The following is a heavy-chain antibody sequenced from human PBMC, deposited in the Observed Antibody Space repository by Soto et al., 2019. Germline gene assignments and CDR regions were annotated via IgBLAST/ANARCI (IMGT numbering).Heavy chain of an antibody. Sequence: QVQVVQSGDEVKKPGASVKVSCKASGYTFTNYGFSWVRQAPGQGLEWMGWISGYNGNTKYAEKFEGRVTMTTKTSTSTAHMELRSLRSDDTAVYYCAGEGQAPYYYYGMDVWGQGTAVTVSS. CDR3: AGEGQAPYYYYGMDV. CDR2: ISGYNGNT. CDR1: GYTFTNYG. V-gene: IGHV1-18*01. J-gene: IGHJ6*02.